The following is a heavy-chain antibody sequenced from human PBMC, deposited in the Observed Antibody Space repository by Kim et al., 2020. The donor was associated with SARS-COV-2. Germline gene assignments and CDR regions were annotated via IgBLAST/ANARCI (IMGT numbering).Heavy chain of an antibody. CDR1: GYTFTSYG. D-gene: IGHD2-8*01. CDR3: ARDIPVGLGSNGRGMDV. CDR2: ISAYNGNT. V-gene: IGHV1-18*01. Sequence: ASVKVSCKASGYTFTSYGISWVRQAPGQGLEWMGWISAYNGNTNYAQKLQGRVTITTDTSTSTAYMELRSLRSDDTAVYYCARDIPVGLGSNGRGMDVWGQGTTVTVSS. J-gene: IGHJ6*02.